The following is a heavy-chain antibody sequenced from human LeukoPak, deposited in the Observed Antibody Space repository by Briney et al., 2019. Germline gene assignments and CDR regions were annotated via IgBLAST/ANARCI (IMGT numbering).Heavy chain of an antibody. J-gene: IGHJ4*02. CDR2: IYYSGST. CDR3: ARVGDYEGDYFDY. CDR1: GGSISSGGYY. D-gene: IGHD4-17*01. Sequence: SETLSLTCTVSGGSISSGGYYWSWIRQHPGKGLEWIGYIYYSGSTYYNPSLKSRVTISVDTSKNQFSLKLSSVTAADTAVYYCARVGDYEGDYFDYWGQGTLVTVSS. V-gene: IGHV4-31*03.